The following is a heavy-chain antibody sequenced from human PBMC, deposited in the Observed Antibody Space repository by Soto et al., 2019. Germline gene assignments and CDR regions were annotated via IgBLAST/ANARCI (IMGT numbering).Heavy chain of an antibody. J-gene: IGHJ2*01. CDR1: GFTFSSSA. CDR2: ITGNGGNT. D-gene: IGHD3-3*01. CDR3: AKVSNNVGVLIRYFDL. Sequence: EVQLLESGGGLVQPGGSLRLSCAASGFTFSSSAMSWVRQAPGKGLEWVSGITGNGGNTYYADSVKGRFTISRDNSKDTLSLLMNSLTVEDTAAYYCAKVSNNVGVLIRYFDLWGRGTLVTVSS. V-gene: IGHV3-23*01.